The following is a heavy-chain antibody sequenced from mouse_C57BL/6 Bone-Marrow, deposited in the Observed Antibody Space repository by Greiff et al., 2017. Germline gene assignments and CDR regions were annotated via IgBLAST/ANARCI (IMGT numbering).Heavy chain of an antibody. CDR3: ARWGDYYGPWFAY. D-gene: IGHD1-1*01. V-gene: IGHV1-75*01. Sequence: FTDYYINWVKQRPGQGLEWIGWIFPGSGSTYYNEKFKGKATLTVDKSSSTAYMLLSSLTSEDSAVYCCARWGDYYGPWFAYWGQGTLVTVSA. CDR2: IFPGSGST. CDR1: FTDYY. J-gene: IGHJ3*01.